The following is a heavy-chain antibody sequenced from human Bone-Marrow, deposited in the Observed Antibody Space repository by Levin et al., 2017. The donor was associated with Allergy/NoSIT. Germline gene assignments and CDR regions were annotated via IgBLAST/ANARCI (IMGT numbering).Heavy chain of an antibody. J-gene: IGHJ4*02. D-gene: IGHD3-3*01. Sequence: SCAASGFTFSSYWMTWVRQAPGKGLEWVANIKRDGSEKYYVDSVKGRFTISRDNVKNSLYLQMNSLRAEDTAVYYCAREEWGVWRYWGQGTLVTVSS. V-gene: IGHV3-7*01. CDR1: GFTFSSYW. CDR2: IKRDGSEK. CDR3: AREEWGVWRY.